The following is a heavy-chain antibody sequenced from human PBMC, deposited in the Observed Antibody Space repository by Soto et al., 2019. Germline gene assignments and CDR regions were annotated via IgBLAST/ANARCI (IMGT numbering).Heavy chain of an antibody. CDR3: VRDAADSGYAFDI. Sequence: QLVESGGGVVQPGRSLRLSCAASGFTFSRDAMHWVRQAPGKGLEWVAFIWNDGSNEYYADSVKGRAIISRDNSENTVYLQMNSLRGEDTAVCFCVRDAADSGYAFDIWGQGTMVTGSS. J-gene: IGHJ3*02. CDR2: IWNDGSNE. D-gene: IGHD3-10*01. CDR1: GFTFSRDA. V-gene: IGHV3-33*01.